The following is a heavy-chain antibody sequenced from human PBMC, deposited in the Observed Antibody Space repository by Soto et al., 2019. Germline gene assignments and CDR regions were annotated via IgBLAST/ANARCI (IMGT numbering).Heavy chain of an antibody. CDR2: ISAYNGNT. CDR3: ARPQNDLLTDSYTNYFDS. V-gene: IGHV1-18*01. Sequence: QVQLVQSGAEVKKPGASVKVSCKASGYTFTNYGLTWVRQAPGQGPEWVGWISAYNGNTHYAQKLQGRVAITTDTPTSTAYMELRSLSSDDTAVYSCARPQNDLLTDSYTNYFDSWGTGTPVPFSS. CDR1: GYTFTNYG. D-gene: IGHD3-9*01. J-gene: IGHJ4*02.